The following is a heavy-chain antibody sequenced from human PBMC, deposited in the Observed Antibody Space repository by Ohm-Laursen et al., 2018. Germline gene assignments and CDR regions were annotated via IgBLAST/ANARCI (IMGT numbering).Heavy chain of an antibody. CDR3: ARQDSGDYYFDY. D-gene: IGHD4-17*01. J-gene: IGHJ4*02. Sequence: TLSLTCTVSGGAISSSSYYWGWIRQPPGKGLEWIGSIYYSGSTYYNPSLKSRVTISVDTSKNQFSLRLTSVTAADTAVYYCARQDSGDYYFDYWGQGTLVTVSS. CDR2: IYYSGST. V-gene: IGHV4-39*01. CDR1: GGAISSSSYY.